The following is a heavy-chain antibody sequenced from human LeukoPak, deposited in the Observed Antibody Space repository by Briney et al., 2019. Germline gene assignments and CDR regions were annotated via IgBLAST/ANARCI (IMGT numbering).Heavy chain of an antibody. CDR3: ARGGSCPDY. CDR2: MKQDGSAK. J-gene: IGHJ4*02. CDR1: GFSFRSYW. V-gene: IGHV3-7*04. D-gene: IGHD1-26*01. Sequence: GGSLRLSCAASGFSFRSYWMSWVRQAPGKGLEWVANMKQDGSAKNYVDSVKGRFTISRDNAKNSLYLQMNSLSTEDTAVYYCARGGSCPDYWGQGTLVTVSS.